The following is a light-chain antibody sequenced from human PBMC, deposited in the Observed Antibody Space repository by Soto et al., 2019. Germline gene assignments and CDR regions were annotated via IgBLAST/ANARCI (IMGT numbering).Light chain of an antibody. V-gene: IGKV3-15*01. Sequence: EIVMSQSPCNVSVSRGERATLFCRASQSVRSSLAWYQQKPGQAPRLFIYDASTRATGIPARFSGSGSGTEFTLTISSLQSEDFAVYYCQQYNSCRETFGEGTKVDIK. J-gene: IGKJ1*01. CDR2: DAS. CDR3: QQYNSCRET. CDR1: QSVRSS.